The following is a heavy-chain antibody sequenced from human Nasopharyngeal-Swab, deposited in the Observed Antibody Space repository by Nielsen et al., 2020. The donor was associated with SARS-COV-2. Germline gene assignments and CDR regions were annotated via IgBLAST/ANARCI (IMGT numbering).Heavy chain of an antibody. CDR3: ARVRGSMDHDAFDI. J-gene: IGHJ3*02. CDR1: GFTFSSYS. V-gene: IGHV3-21*01. Sequence: GESLKISCAASGFTFSSYSMNWVRQAPGKGLEWVSSISSSSSYIYYADSMKGRFTISRDNAKNSLYLQMYSLRAEDTAVYYCARVRGSMDHDAFDIWGQGTMFTVSS. CDR2: ISSSSSYI. D-gene: IGHD3-10*01.